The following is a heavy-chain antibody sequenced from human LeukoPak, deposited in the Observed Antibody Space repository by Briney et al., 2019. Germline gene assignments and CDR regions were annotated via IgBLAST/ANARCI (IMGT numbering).Heavy chain of an antibody. Sequence: SETLSLTCTVSGGSISSYYLSWIRQPPWKGLEWIGYIYYSGSTNCNPSLKSRVTTSVDTSKNQFSLKLSSVTAADTAVYYCARGLPKYCSGGSCWGNWFDPWGQGTLVTVSS. D-gene: IGHD2-15*01. V-gene: IGHV4-59*01. CDR1: GGSISSYY. J-gene: IGHJ5*02. CDR2: IYYSGST. CDR3: ARGLPKYCSGGSCWGNWFDP.